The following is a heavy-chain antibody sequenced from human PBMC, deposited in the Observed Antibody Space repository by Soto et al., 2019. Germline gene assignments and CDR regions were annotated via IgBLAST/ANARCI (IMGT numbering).Heavy chain of an antibody. CDR2: IYYSGST. D-gene: IGHD6-19*01. Sequence: QLQLQESGPGLVKPSETLSLTCTVSGGSISSSSYYWGWIRQPPGKGLEWIGSIYYSGSTYYNPSLKSRVTISVDTSKNQFSLKLSSVTAADTAAYYCARHLSPHSSGWYDPYYFDYWGQGTLVTVSS. V-gene: IGHV4-39*01. J-gene: IGHJ4*02. CDR1: GGSISSSSYY. CDR3: ARHLSPHSSGWYDPYYFDY.